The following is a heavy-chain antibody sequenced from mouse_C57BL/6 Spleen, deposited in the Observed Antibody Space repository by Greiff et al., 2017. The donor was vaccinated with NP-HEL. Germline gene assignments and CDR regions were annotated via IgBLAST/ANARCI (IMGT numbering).Heavy chain of an antibody. D-gene: IGHD1-1*01. V-gene: IGHV1-64*01. CDR1: GYTFTSYW. CDR2: IHPNSGST. CDR3: ATRDSSLFDY. J-gene: IGHJ2*01. Sequence: QVQLQQPGAELVKPGASVKLSCKASGYTFTSYWMHWVKQRPGHGLEWIGMIHPNSGSTNYNEKFKSKATLTVDKSSSTAYMQLSSLTSEDSAVYYCATRDSSLFDYWGQGTTLTVSS.